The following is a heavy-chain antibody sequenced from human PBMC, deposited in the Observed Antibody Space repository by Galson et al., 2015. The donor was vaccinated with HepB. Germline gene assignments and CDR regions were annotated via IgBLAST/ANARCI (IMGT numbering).Heavy chain of an antibody. J-gene: IGHJ4*02. Sequence: SLRLSCAASGFTFTSYAMSWVRQAPGKGLERVSAISGSGGTTYYADSVKGRFTISRDNSKNTLYAQMSSLKVEDTAIYYCAKDMYYFGSGTSDYWGQGTLVTVSS. CDR3: AKDMYYFGSGTSDY. D-gene: IGHD3-10*01. CDR1: GFTFTSYA. CDR2: ISGSGGTT. V-gene: IGHV3-23*01.